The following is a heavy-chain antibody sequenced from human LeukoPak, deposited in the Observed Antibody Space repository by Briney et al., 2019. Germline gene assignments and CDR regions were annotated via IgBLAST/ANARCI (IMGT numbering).Heavy chain of an antibody. CDR3: TRLYNYYDYGGYYQYYFDY. D-gene: IGHD3-22*01. CDR1: AWALTSYY. J-gene: IGHJ4*02. Sequence: SVKVTFTCSAWALTSYYWHVLGQAPGQGLEWMGWINPNTGDRSFAQKFQGRVTLTRDTSISTAYMELSRLKSDDTAVYYCTRLYNYYDYGGYYQYYFDYWGQGTLVTVSS. CDR2: INPNTGDR. V-gene: IGHV1-2*02.